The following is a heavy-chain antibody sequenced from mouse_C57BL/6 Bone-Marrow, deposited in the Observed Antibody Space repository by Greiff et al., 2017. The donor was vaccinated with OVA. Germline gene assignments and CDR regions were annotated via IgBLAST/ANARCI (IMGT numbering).Heavy chain of an antibody. J-gene: IGHJ3*01. V-gene: IGHV5-17*01. CDR3: PMYDDYDGGPPY. CDR1: GFTFSDYG. Sequence: EVMLVESGGGLVKPGGSLKLSCAASGFTFSDYGMHWVRQAPEKGLEWVAYISSGSSTIYYADTVKGRFPITRDNAKNTLFLQMPNLRSEDTAMYYCPMYDDYDGGPPYWGQGTLVTVSA. CDR2: ISSGSSTI. D-gene: IGHD2-4*01.